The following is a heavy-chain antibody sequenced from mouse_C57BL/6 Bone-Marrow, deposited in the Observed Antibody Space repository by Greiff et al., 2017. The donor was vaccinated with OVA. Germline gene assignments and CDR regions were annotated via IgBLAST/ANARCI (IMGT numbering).Heavy chain of an antibody. Sequence: EVQRVESEGGLVQPGSSMKLSCTASGFTFSDYYMAWVRQVPEKGLEWVANINYDGSSTYYLDSLKSRFIISRDNAKNILYLQMSSLKSEDTATYYCARDFYKGFDYWGQGTTLTVSS. D-gene: IGHD1-3*01. V-gene: IGHV5-16*01. J-gene: IGHJ2*01. CDR3: ARDFYKGFDY. CDR2: INYDGSST. CDR1: GFTFSDYY.